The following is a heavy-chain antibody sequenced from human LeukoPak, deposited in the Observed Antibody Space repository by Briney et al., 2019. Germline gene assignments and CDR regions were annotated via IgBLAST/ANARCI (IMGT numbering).Heavy chain of an antibody. V-gene: IGHV3-23*01. CDR2: ISGSGGST. D-gene: IGHD6-13*01. Sequence: GGSLRLFCAASGFTFSSYAMSWVRQAPGKGLEWVSAISGSGGSTYYADSVKGRFTISRDNSKNTLYLQMNSLRAEDTAVYYCAKDRTPLGQQPFDYWGQGTLVTVSS. CDR1: GFTFSSYA. CDR3: AKDRTPLGQQPFDY. J-gene: IGHJ4*02.